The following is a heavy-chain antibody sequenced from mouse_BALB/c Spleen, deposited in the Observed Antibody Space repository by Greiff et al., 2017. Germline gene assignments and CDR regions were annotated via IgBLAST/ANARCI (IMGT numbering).Heavy chain of an antibody. D-gene: IGHD1-1*01. J-gene: IGHJ4*01. CDR1: GYAFTNYL. CDR2: INPGSGGT. V-gene: IGHV1-54*03. Sequence: VQLQQSGAELVRPGTSVKVSCKASGYAFTNYLIEWVKQRPGQGLEWIGVINPGSGGTNYNEKFKGKATLTADKSSSTAYMQLSSLTSDDSAVYFCAREGSSYAMDYWGQGTSVTVSS. CDR3: AREGSSYAMDY.